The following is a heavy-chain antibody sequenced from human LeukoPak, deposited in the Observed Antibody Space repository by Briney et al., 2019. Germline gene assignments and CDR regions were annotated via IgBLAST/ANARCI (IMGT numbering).Heavy chain of an antibody. Sequence: ASVKVSCKASGYTFTGYYMHWVRQAPGQGLEWMGWINPNSGGTNYAQKFQGRVTVTRDTSISTAYMELSRLRSDDAAVYYCARGQLTFSSSWQRGWFDPWGQGTLVTVSS. V-gene: IGHV1-2*02. CDR2: INPNSGGT. D-gene: IGHD6-13*01. CDR1: GYTFTGYY. CDR3: ARGQLTFSSSWQRGWFDP. J-gene: IGHJ5*02.